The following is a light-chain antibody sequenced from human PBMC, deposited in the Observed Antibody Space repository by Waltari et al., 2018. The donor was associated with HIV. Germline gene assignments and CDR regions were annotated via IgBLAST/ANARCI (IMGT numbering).Light chain of an antibody. V-gene: IGKV4-1*01. CDR3: QQYYSTSLS. Sequence: DIVMTQSPDSLAVSLGERATINCRSSQSVFYSPTNRNYLGWYQQKLGQPPKLLIDWSSTRESGVPDRFSGSGSGTEFTLTITNVQAEDVAVYYCQQYYSTSLSFGGGTKVEIK. J-gene: IGKJ4*01. CDR1: QSVFYSPTNRNY. CDR2: WSS.